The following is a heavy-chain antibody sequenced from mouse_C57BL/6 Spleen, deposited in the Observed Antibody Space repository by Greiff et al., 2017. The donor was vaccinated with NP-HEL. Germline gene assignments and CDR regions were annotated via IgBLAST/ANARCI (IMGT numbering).Heavy chain of an antibody. J-gene: IGHJ1*03. Sequence: DVKLQESGAELVRPGSSVKMSCKTSGYTFTSYGINWVKQRPGQGLEWIGYIYIGNGYTEYNEKFKGKATLTSDTSSSTAYLQLSSLTSEDAAIYVCAIEVATMVTGEGYWYCDVWGTGTTVTVSS. D-gene: IGHD2-13*01. CDR3: AIEVATMVTGEGYWYCDV. CDR1: GYTFTSYG. CDR2: IYIGNGYT. V-gene: IGHV1-58*01.